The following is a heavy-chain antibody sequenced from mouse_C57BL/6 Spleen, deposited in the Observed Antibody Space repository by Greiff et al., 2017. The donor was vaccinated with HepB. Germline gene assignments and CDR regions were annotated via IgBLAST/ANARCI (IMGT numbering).Heavy chain of an antibody. CDR3: ARQGSLSDYYGSSLAWFAY. CDR2: IYPGDGDT. CDR1: GYAFSSYW. D-gene: IGHD1-1*01. J-gene: IGHJ3*01. Sequence: VQLQQSGAELVKPGASVKISCKASGYAFSSYWMNWVKQRPGKGLEWIGQIYPGDGDTNYNGKFKGKATLTADKSSSTAYMQLSSLTSEDSAVYFCARQGSLSDYYGSSLAWFAYWGQGTLVTVSA. V-gene: IGHV1-80*01.